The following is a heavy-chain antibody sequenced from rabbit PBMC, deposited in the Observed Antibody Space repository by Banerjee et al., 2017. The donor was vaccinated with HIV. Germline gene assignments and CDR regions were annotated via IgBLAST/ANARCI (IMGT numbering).Heavy chain of an antibody. D-gene: IGHD4-1*01. J-gene: IGHJ4*01. CDR1: GFSFSSSYW. Sequence: QEQLEESGGGLVKPEGSLTLTCTASGFSFSSSYWICWVRQAPGKGLEWIACIYGGSSSSTWYASWAKGRFTISKTSSTTVTLQMTSLTAADTATYFCARDLAGVIGWNFNLWGPGTLVTVS. V-gene: IGHV1S45*01. CDR3: ARDLAGVIGWNFNL. CDR2: IYGGSSSST.